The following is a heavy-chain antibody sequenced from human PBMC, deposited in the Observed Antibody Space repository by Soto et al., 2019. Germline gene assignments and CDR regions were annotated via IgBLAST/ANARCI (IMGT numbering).Heavy chain of an antibody. V-gene: IGHV3-21*01. Sequence: PGGFLRLSCAASGFTFSSFIMNWVRQSPGKGPEWVSAISSSSSHTYYADSVKGRFTISRDNAKNSLYLQVNSLRAEDTAVYYCARDRSGSYPPGDGMDVWGPGTTVTVSS. D-gene: IGHD3-10*01. J-gene: IGHJ6*02. CDR1: GFTFSSFI. CDR3: ARDRSGSYPPGDGMDV. CDR2: ISSSSSHT.